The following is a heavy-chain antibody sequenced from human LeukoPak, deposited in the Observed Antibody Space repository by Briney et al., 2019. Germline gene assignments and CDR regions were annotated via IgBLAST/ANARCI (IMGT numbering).Heavy chain of an antibody. CDR1: GFTFSTYF. D-gene: IGHD2-2*02. CDR3: ARDPCSSISCYTAFDY. J-gene: IGHJ4*02. CDR2: IWYDGSNK. Sequence: GGSLRLSCAASGFTFSTYFMHWVRQAPGKGLEWVAVIWYDGSNKYYADSVKGRFTISRDNSKNTLYLQMNSLRAEDTAVYYCARDPCSSISCYTAFDYWGQGTLVTVSS. V-gene: IGHV3-33*08.